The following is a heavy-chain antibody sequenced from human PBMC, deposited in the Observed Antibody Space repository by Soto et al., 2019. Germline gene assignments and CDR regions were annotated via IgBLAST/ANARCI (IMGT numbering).Heavy chain of an antibody. J-gene: IGHJ5*02. CDR3: ARDRGKGYDFGSARGNWFDP. CDR2: INAGNGNT. Sequence: VPLVQSGAEVKKPGASVKVSCKASGYTFTSYAMHWVRQAPGPRLEWMGWINAGNGNTKYSQKFQGRVPSTRDTDASTASMELSSLRSEDKAVYYCARDRGKGYDFGSARGNWFDPWGKGSLVTVSS. CDR1: GYTFTSYA. D-gene: IGHD3-3*01. V-gene: IGHV1-3*01.